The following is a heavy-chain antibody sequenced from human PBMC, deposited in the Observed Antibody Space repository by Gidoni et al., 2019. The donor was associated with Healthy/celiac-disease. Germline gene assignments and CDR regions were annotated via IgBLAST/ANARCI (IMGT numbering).Heavy chain of an antibody. D-gene: IGHD4-4*01. CDR2: INHSGST. J-gene: IGHJ4*02. CDR1: GGSFSGYY. V-gene: IGHV4-34*01. Sequence: QVQLQQWGAGLLKPSETLSLTCAVSGGSFSGYYWSWIRQPPGKGLEWIGEINHSGSTNSNPSLKSRVTISVDTSKNQFSLKLSSVTAADTAVYYCARGTVNSVLDYWGQGTLVTVSS. CDR3: ARGTVNSVLDY.